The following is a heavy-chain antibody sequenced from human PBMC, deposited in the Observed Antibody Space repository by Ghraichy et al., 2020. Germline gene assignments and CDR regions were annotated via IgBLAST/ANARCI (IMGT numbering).Heavy chain of an antibody. J-gene: IGHJ6*02. D-gene: IGHD2-21*01. Sequence: GGSLRLSCAASGFTFSDYYMSWIRQAPGKGLEWVSYISTSGSDAYYADFVKGRFTISRDNAKKSLYLQMNSLRAKDTGVYYCAGPNQVNFYYRGQGVWGHGTTVTVSS. CDR3: AGPNQVNFYYRGQGV. V-gene: IGHV3-11*01. CDR2: ISTSGSDA. CDR1: GFTFSDYY.